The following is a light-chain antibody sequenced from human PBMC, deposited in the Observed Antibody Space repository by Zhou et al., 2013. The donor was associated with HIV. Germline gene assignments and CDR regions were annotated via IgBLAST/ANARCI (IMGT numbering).Light chain of an antibody. V-gene: IGKV1-5*03. Sequence: DIHMTQSPSTLSASVGDRVTITCRASESISDWVAWYQQKPGKAPKILIYKASSLESGVPSRFSGSGSGTEFTLTINSLQPDDFATYYCQNYNPYWGKTFGQGTRLDIK. CDR1: ESISDW. CDR3: QNYNPYWGKT. J-gene: IGKJ2*01. CDR2: KAS.